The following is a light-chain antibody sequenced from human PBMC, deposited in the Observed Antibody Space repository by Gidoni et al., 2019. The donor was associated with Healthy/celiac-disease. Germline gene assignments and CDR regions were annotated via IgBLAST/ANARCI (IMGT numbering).Light chain of an antibody. CDR3: QQYNNWPEKT. V-gene: IGKV3-15*01. Sequence: EIVMTQSPATLSVSPGERATLSCRASQSVSSNLAWYQQQPGQAPRRLIYGASTRATGIPARFSGSGSGTEFTLTISSLQSEDFAVYYCQQYNNWPEKTFGQGTKVEIK. CDR1: QSVSSN. J-gene: IGKJ1*01. CDR2: GAS.